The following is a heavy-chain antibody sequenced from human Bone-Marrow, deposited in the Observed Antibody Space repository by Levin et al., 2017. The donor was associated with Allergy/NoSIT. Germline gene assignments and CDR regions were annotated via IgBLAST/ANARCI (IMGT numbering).Heavy chain of an antibody. J-gene: IGHJ6*03. CDR2: IVVFSGTV. CDR1: GGAFTSYG. Sequence: SVKVSCKVPGGAFTSYGINWMRQAPGLGLEWLGGIVVFSGTVFYSQKFQGRVAITADTSTNTAYMELSSLRSEDTAIYYCASDGVCSGGACFGPGTHSSNSDYHYYHYMDVWGKGTAVSVSS. D-gene: IGHD2-15*01. V-gene: IGHV1-69*06. CDR3: ASDGVCSGGACFGPGTHSSNSDYHYYHYMDV.